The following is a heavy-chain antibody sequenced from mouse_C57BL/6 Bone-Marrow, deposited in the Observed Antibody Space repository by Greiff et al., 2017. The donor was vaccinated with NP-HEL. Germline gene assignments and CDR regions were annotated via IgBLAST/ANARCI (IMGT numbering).Heavy chain of an antibody. Sequence: QVQLQQSGPELVKPGASVKISCKASGYAFSSSWMNWVKQRPGKGLEWIGRIYPGDGDTNYNGKFKGKATLTADQSSSTAYMQLSSLTSEDSAVYFCARWTVVARYFDVWGTGTTVTVSS. CDR1: GYAFSSSW. D-gene: IGHD1-1*01. V-gene: IGHV1-82*01. CDR2: IYPGDGDT. J-gene: IGHJ1*03. CDR3: ARWTVVARYFDV.